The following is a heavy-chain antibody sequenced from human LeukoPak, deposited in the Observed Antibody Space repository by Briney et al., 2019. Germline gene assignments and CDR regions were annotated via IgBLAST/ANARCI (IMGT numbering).Heavy chain of an antibody. CDR1: GGSFSGYY. Sequence: SETLSLTCAVYGGSFSGYYWSWIRQPPGKGLEWIGEINHSGSTNYNPSLKSRVTISVDTSKNQFSLKLSSVTAADTAVYYRARLRMVRGVNHGMDVWGKGTTVTVSS. D-gene: IGHD3-10*01. V-gene: IGHV4-34*01. J-gene: IGHJ6*04. CDR2: INHSGST. CDR3: ARLRMVRGVNHGMDV.